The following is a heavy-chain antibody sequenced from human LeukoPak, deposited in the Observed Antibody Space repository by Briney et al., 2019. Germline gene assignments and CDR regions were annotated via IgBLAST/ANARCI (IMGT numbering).Heavy chain of an antibody. CDR3: ARGANIVPAAIQPRGLDY. D-gene: IGHD2-2*02. CDR2: INPNSGGT. V-gene: IGHV1-2*02. Sequence: GASVKVSCKASGYTFTGYYMPWVRQAPGQGLEGMGWINPNSGGTNYAQKFQGRVTMTRDTSISTAYMELSRLRSDDTAVYYCARGANIVPAAIQPRGLDYWGQGTLVTVSS. J-gene: IGHJ4*02. CDR1: GYTFTGYY.